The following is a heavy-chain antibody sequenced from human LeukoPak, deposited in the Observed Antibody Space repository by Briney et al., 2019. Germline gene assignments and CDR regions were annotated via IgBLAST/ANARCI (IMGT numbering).Heavy chain of an antibody. J-gene: IGHJ4*02. CDR2: INHSGST. D-gene: IGHD2-15*01. V-gene: IGHV4-34*01. CDR3: ASRPTRGGSCYGY. CDR1: GGSFSGYY. Sequence: ASETLSLTCAVYGGSFSGYYWSWIRQPPGQGLEWIGEINHSGSTNYNPSLKSRVTISVATSKNQFSLKLSSVTAADTAVYYCASRPTRGGSCYGYWGQGTLVTVSS.